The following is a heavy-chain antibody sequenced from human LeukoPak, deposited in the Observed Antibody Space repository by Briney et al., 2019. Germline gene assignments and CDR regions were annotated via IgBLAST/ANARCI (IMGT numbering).Heavy chain of an antibody. CDR3: GKGRYCSGGSCYPHFDY. D-gene: IGHD2-15*01. V-gene: IGHV3-23*01. CDR2: ISGSGGST. Sequence: GGSLRLSCAASGFTFSSYAMSWVRQAPGKGLEWVSAISGSGGSTYYADSVKGRFTISRDNSKNTLYLQMNSLRAEDTAVYYCGKGRYCSGGSCYPHFDYWGQGTLVTVSS. J-gene: IGHJ4*02. CDR1: GFTFSSYA.